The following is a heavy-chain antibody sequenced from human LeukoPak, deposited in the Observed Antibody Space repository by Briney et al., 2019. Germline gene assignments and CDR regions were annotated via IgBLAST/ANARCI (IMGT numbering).Heavy chain of an antibody. CDR3: ARVVYDYVWGSYRYLQYYYYMDV. Sequence: GGSLRLSCAASGFTVSSNYMSWVRQAPGKGLEWVSVLYTGGSTYYADSVKGRFTISRDNSKNTLYLQMNSLRAEDTAVYYCARVVYDYVWGSYRYLQYYYYMDVWGKGTTVTISS. V-gene: IGHV3-53*01. D-gene: IGHD3-16*02. CDR1: GFTVSSNY. CDR2: LYTGGST. J-gene: IGHJ6*03.